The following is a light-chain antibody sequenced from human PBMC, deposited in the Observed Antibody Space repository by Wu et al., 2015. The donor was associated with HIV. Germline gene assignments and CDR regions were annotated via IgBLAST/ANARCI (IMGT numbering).Light chain of an antibody. CDR3: QQYYFWPT. CDR2: GAS. V-gene: IGKV3-15*01. CDR1: QSVSSN. Sequence: EIVMTQSPATLSVSPGERATLSCRASQSVSSNLAWYQQKPGQAPRLLISGASTRASGVPDRFSGSGYGTDFTLNINRLEPEDIALYFCQQYYFWPTFGGGTRVEI. J-gene: IGKJ4*01.